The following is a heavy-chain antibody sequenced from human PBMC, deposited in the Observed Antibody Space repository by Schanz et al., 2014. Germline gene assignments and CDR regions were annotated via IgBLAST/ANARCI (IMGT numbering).Heavy chain of an antibody. CDR3: ARELPGVVAFDL. V-gene: IGHV3-66*01. CDR2: ISSGGGST. Sequence: EVQLVESGGGLVQPGGSLRLSCAASGFAVDNYYMSCVRQAPGRGLEWVSSISSGGGSTYYADSVTGRITMSRDNSKNTMYLQINNLRADDTAVYYCARELPGVVAFDLWGQGTMVTVSS. J-gene: IGHJ3*01. D-gene: IGHD7-27*01. CDR1: GFAVDNYY.